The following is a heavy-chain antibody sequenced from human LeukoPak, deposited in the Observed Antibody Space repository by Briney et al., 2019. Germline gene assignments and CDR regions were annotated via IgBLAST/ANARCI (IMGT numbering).Heavy chain of an antibody. V-gene: IGHV1-8*01. J-gene: IGHJ5*02. CDR2: MNPNSGNT. D-gene: IGHD3-10*01. CDR1: GYTFTSYD. CDR3: ARVLTMVRGVKRRNWFDP. Sequence: ASVKVSCKASGYTFTSYDINWVRRATGQGLEWMGWMNPNSGNTGYAQKFQGRVTMTRNTSISTAYMELSSLRSEDTAVYYCARVLTMVRGVKRRNWFDPWGQGTLVTVSS.